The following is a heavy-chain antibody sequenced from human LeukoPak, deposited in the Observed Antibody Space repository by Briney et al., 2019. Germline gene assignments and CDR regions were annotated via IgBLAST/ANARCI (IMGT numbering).Heavy chain of an antibody. J-gene: IGHJ6*03. Sequence: GGSLRLSCAASGFTFSSYSMNWVRQAPGKGLEWVSSISSSSSYIYYADSVKGRFTISRDNAKNSLYLQMNSLRAEDTAVYYCARDRGYSSSWYGPYYYMDVWGKGTTVTISS. D-gene: IGHD6-13*01. CDR3: ARDRGYSSSWYGPYYYMDV. CDR1: GFTFSSYS. CDR2: ISSSSSYI. V-gene: IGHV3-21*01.